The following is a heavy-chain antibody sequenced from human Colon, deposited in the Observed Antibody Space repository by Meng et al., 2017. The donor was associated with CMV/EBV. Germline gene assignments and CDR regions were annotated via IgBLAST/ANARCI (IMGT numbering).Heavy chain of an antibody. J-gene: IGHJ5*02. CDR1: G. D-gene: IGHD2-15*01. CDR3: ARSLGYCSSGTCYTNWLDP. V-gene: IGHV1-18*01. Sequence: GIAWVRQAPGQGLEWMGWINVKDGNTNYAENFQGRVTMTTDTSTSTAYLDLRSLRSDDTAVYYCARSLGYCSSGTCYTNWLDPWGQGTLVTVSS. CDR2: INVKDGNT.